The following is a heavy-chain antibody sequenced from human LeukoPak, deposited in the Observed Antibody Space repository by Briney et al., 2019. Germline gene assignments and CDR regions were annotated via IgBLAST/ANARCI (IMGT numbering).Heavy chain of an antibody. J-gene: IGHJ4*02. CDR3: ARADFWSGYYSSDY. D-gene: IGHD3-3*01. CDR1: GFTFSSYS. CDR2: ISSSSSYI. Sequence: ESGGSLRLSCAASGFTFSSYSMNWVRQAPGKGLEWVSSISSSSSYIYYADSVKGRFTISRDNAKNSLYLQMNSLRAEDTAVYYCARADFWSGYYSSDYWGQGTLVTVSS. V-gene: IGHV3-21*01.